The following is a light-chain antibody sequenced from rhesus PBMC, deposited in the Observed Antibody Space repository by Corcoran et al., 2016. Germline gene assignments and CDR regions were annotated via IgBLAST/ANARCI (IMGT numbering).Light chain of an antibody. V-gene: IGKV1-33*02. J-gene: IGKJ3*01. Sequence: DIQMSQSPSSLSASVGDKVTITCRASQGISNALAWYKQKPGKAPKLLIYAASILESGVPSRFSGSRSGTDFTLTISSLQPEDFATYYCQQGYSTPFTFGPGTKLDIK. CDR3: QQGYSTPFT. CDR1: QGISNA. CDR2: AAS.